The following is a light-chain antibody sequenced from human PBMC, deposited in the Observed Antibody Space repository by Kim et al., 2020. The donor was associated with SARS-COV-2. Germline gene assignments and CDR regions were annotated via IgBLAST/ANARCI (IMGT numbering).Light chain of an antibody. V-gene: IGLV10-54*04. J-gene: IGLJ3*02. Sequence: LTQPPSVSKGLGQTATLTCTGNNNNVGNQGAAWLQQHQGHPPKLLSYRNNNRPSGISERFPASRSGDTASLTITGLQPEDETDYYCSAWDSSLNVWV. CDR1: NNNVGNQG. CDR3: SAWDSSLNVWV. CDR2: RNN.